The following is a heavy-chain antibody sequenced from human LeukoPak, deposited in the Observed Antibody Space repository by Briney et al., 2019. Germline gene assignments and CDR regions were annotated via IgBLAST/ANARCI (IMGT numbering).Heavy chain of an antibody. CDR2: IISDGGGNT. J-gene: IGHJ4*02. CDR3: AKRGAGSGGLHY. CDR1: GFNLNIYA. V-gene: IGHV3-23*01. Sequence: GRSLRLSCAASGFNLNIYAMSWVSHAPGKGMEWVSSIISDGGGNTYYADSVKGRFTISRDTSKNTLYLQMNSLRAEDTALYYCAKRGAGSGGLHYWGQGTLVTVSS. D-gene: IGHD6-19*01.